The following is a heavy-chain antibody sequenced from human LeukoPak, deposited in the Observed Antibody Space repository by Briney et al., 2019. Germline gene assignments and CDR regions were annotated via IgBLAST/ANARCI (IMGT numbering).Heavy chain of an antibody. D-gene: IGHD4/OR15-4a*01. CDR3: ARVRDWFDP. V-gene: IGHV4-34*01. CDR2: IWYSGFT. Sequence: RPSETLSLTCAVYGVSLSDYYWSWIRQPPGKGLEWIGYIWYSGFTYYNPSLKSRVTISVDTSKDQFFLKLSSVTAADTAMYYCARVRDWFDPWGQGTLVTVSS. CDR1: GVSLSDYY. J-gene: IGHJ5*02.